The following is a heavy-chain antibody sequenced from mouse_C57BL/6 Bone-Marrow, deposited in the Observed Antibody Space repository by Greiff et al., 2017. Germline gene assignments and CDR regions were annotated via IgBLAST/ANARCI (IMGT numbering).Heavy chain of an antibody. CDR3: AREGSLDDYLFAY. CDR2: IDPSDSYT. J-gene: IGHJ3*01. Sequence: VQLQQPGAELVRPGTSVKLSCKASGYTFTSYWMHWVKQRPGQGLEWIGVIDPSDSYTNYNQKFKGKATLTVDTSSSTAYMQLSSLTSEDSAVYYCAREGSLDDYLFAYWGQGTLVTVSA. CDR1: GYTFTSYW. V-gene: IGHV1-59*01. D-gene: IGHD2-4*01.